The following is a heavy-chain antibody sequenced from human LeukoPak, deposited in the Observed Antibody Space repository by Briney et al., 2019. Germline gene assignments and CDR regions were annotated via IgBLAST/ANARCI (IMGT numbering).Heavy chain of an antibody. Sequence: PGGSLRLSCAASGFTFSSYAMHWVRQAPGKGLEWVAVISYDGSDKYYADSVKGRFTISRDNSKNTLYLQMNSLRAEDTAVYYCARVQIPGPDAFDIWGQGTMVTVSS. CDR2: ISYDGSDK. CDR3: ARVQIPGPDAFDI. V-gene: IGHV3-30-3*01. J-gene: IGHJ3*02. CDR1: GFTFSSYA.